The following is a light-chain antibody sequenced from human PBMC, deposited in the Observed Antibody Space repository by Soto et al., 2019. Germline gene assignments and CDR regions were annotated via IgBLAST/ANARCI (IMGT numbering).Light chain of an antibody. Sequence: SVLPKPASLSGSPGKSITISCPVPRSDIGAYDYVSWFQQHPGKAPKVLISVVSNRPSGVSNRFSGSKSGNTASLTISGLQAEDEADYYCSSYRSGGTFVFGSGTKVTVL. J-gene: IGLJ1*01. V-gene: IGLV2-14*01. CDR3: SSYRSGGTFV. CDR2: VVS. CDR1: RSDIGAYDY.